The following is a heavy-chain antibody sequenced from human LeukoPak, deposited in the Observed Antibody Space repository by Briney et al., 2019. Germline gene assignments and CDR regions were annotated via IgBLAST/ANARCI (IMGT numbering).Heavy chain of an antibody. CDR2: INPNSGGT. CDR1: GYTFTGYY. CDR3: ARDGGSSWPRYYYMDV. D-gene: IGHD6-13*01. Sequence: ASVKVSCKASGYTFTGYYMHWVRQAPGQGLEWMGWINPNSGGTNYAQKFQGRVTMTRDTSISTAYMELSRLRSDDTAVYYCARDGGSSWPRYYYMDVGGKGTRVTISS. V-gene: IGHV1-2*02. J-gene: IGHJ6*03.